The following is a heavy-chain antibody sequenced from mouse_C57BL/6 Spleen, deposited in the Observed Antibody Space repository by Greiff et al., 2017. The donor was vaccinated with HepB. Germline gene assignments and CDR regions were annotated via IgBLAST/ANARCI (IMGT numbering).Heavy chain of an antibody. CDR2: INPNNGGT. Sequence: LQESGPELVKPGASVKIPCKASGYTFTDYNMDWVKQSHGKSLEWIGDINPNNGGTIYNQKFKGKATLTVDKSSSTAYMELRSLTSEDTAVYYCARGYYDYDEDYAMDYWGQGTSVTVSS. CDR1: GYTFTDYN. V-gene: IGHV1-18*01. J-gene: IGHJ4*01. CDR3: ARGYYDYDEDYAMDY. D-gene: IGHD2-4*01.